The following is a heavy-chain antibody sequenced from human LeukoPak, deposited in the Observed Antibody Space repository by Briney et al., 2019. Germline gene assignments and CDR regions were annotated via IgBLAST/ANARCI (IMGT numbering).Heavy chain of an antibody. V-gene: IGHV4-59*01. J-gene: IGHJ6*03. CDR3: ARLKYSGYDFGSSYYYYMDV. D-gene: IGHD5-12*01. CDR1: GGSISSDC. Sequence: SETLSLTCTVAGGSISSDCLSWIRQPPGKGLEWIGYIYYSVSTNYNPSINSRVTISVDTYKNQFSLKLSSVTAADTAVYYCARLKYSGYDFGSSYYYYMDVWGKGTTVTASS. CDR2: IYYSVST.